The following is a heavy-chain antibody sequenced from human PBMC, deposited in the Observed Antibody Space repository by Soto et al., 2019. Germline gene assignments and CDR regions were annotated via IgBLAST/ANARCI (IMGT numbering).Heavy chain of an antibody. D-gene: IGHD2-15*01. J-gene: IGHJ6*02. CDR2: IYPGGVNI. V-gene: IGHV1-46*01. CDR3: ARGLYCSGGSCYSLPMDV. Sequence: ASVKVSCKAIGYSFTSHYMHWVRQAPGQGLEWMGTIYPGGVNIGYAQKFKGRVTMTKDTSTSTAYMELSSLRSEDTAVNYCARGLYCSGGSCYSLPMDVWGQGTTVTVSS. CDR1: GYSFTSHY.